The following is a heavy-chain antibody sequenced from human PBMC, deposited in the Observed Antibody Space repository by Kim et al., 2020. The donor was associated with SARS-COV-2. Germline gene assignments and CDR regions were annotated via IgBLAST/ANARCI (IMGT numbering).Heavy chain of an antibody. J-gene: IGHJ6*02. D-gene: IGHD4-17*01. CDR1: GYTFTSYD. Sequence: ASVKVSCKASGYTFTSYDINWVRQATGQGLEWMGWMNPNSGNTGYAQKFQGRVTMTRNTSISTAYMELSSLRSEDTAVYYCARPNPYYGDYGNDYYYYYGMDVWGQGTTVTVSS. CDR3: ARPNPYYGDYGNDYYYYYGMDV. V-gene: IGHV1-8*01. CDR2: MNPNSGNT.